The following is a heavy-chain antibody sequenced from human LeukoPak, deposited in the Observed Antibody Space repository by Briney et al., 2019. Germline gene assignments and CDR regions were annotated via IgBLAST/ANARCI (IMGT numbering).Heavy chain of an antibody. D-gene: IGHD2-2*01. CDR3: ARDVGYCSSASCYVWFDP. CDR2: VYYTGST. Sequence: SETLSLTCTVSDGSISSYYWSWIRQPPGKGLEWIGYVYYTGSTNYNPFLKSRVTISVDTSKKQFSLKLSSVTAADTAIYHCARDVGYCSSASCYVWFDPWGQGTLVTVSS. CDR1: DGSISSYY. V-gene: IGHV4-59*01. J-gene: IGHJ5*02.